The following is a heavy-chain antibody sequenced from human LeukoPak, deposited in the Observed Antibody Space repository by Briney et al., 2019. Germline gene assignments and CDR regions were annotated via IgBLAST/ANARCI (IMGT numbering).Heavy chain of an antibody. CDR2: IYPGDSDT. CDR1: GYSFTSYW. D-gene: IGHD2-8*01. V-gene: IGHV5-51*01. CDR3: ARISATPGVDAFDI. J-gene: IGHJ3*02. Sequence: GKSLKISCKGSGYSFTSYWIGWVPPMPGKGLEWMGIIYPGDSDTRYSPSFQGQVTISADKSISTAYLQWSSLKASDTAMYYCARISATPGVDAFDIWGQGTMVTVSS.